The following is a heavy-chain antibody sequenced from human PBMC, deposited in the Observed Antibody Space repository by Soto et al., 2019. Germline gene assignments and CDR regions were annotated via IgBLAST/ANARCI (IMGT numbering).Heavy chain of an antibody. CDR3: ARTGGGNSGFDY. CDR1: GYTSTNYG. D-gene: IGHD2-21*02. Sequence: ASVKVSCKASGYTSTNYGISWVRQAPGQGLEWMGRIIPILGIANYAQKFQGRVTITADKSTSTAYMELSSLRSEDTAVYYCARTGGGNSGFDYWGQGTLVTVSS. V-gene: IGHV1-69*04. J-gene: IGHJ4*02. CDR2: IIPILGIA.